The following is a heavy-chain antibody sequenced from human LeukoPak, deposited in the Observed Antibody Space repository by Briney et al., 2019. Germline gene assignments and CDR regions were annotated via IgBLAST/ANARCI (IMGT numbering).Heavy chain of an antibody. CDR2: ISGSGGST. CDR1: GFTFSSYA. CDR3: SKDDRYTMIVVVIHSFDY. V-gene: IGHV3-23*01. Sequence: GGSLRLSCAASGFTFSSYAMSWVRQAPGKGLEWVSAISGSGGSTYYADSVKGRFTISRDNSKNTLYLQMNSLRAEDTAVYYCSKDDRYTMIVVVIHSFDYWGQGTLVTVSS. D-gene: IGHD3-22*01. J-gene: IGHJ4*02.